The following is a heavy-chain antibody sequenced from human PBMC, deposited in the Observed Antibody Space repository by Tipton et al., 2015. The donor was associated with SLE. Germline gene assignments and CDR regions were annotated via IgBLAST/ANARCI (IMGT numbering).Heavy chain of an antibody. CDR1: GGSISSSSYY. CDR2: IYYSGST. D-gene: IGHD6-13*01. V-gene: IGHV4-39*07. J-gene: IGHJ6*02. Sequence: TLSLTCTVSGGSISSSSYYWGWIRQPPGKGLEWIGSIYYSGSTYYNPSLKSRVTISIDTSKIQFSLKLSSVTAADTAVYYCARIYAAGDYYYGMDVWGQGATVTVSS. CDR3: ARIYAAGDYYYGMDV.